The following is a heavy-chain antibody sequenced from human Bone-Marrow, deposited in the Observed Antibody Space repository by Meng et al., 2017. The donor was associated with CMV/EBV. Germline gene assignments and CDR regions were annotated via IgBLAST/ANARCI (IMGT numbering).Heavy chain of an antibody. CDR2: INHSGST. CDR3: ARYSSSNAFDI. CDR1: GGSFSGYY. J-gene: IGHJ3*02. V-gene: IGHV4-34*01. D-gene: IGHD6-6*01. Sequence: SETLSLTCAVYGGSFSGYYWSWIRQPPGKGLEWIGEINHSGSTNYNPSLKSRVTISVDTSKNQFSLKLSSVTAADTAVYYCARYSSSNAFDIWGHGTMVTVSS.